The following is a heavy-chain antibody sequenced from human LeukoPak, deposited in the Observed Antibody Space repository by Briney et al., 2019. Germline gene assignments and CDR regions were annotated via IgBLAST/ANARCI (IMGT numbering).Heavy chain of an antibody. CDR1: GGSFSGYY. V-gene: IGHV4-34*01. CDR2: INHSGST. J-gene: IGHJ6*03. D-gene: IGHD2-15*01. Sequence: SETLSLTCAVYGGSFSGYYWSWIRQPPGKGLEWIGEINHSGSTNYNPSLKSRVTISVDTSKNQFSLKLSSVTAADTAVYYCARGRRYCSDGSCVRHYNYYYYYYMDVWGKGTTVTVSS. CDR3: ARGRRYCSDGSCVRHYNYYYYYYMDV.